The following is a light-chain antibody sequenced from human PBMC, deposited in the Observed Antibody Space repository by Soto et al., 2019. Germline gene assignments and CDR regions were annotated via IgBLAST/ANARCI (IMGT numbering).Light chain of an antibody. J-gene: IGKJ5*01. CDR3: QQSYTTPIT. Sequence: IQMTQSPSSLSATVGDRVIITCRASQTISSHLNWYQQKPGKAPNLLVYAASSLQSGVPSRFTGSGSGTDFTLTISSLQPEDFATYFCQQSYTTPITFGQGTRLEI. CDR1: QTISSH. V-gene: IGKV1-39*01. CDR2: AAS.